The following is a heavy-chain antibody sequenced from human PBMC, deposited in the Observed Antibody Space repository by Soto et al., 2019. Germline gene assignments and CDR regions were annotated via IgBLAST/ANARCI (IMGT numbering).Heavy chain of an antibody. J-gene: IGHJ5*02. CDR1: GYTFTSYG. V-gene: IGHV1-3*01. CDR3: VIRPESETGIDWFDP. Sequence: QVQLVQSGTEVKKPGASVKVSCKASGYTFTSYGIHWVRQAPGQRLEWMGWINAANGDTKYSPKFQGRVTITRDPSASTAYMELSSLRSEDTAVYYCVIRPESETGIDWFDPWGQRTLVTVSS. D-gene: IGHD1-1*01. CDR2: INAANGDT.